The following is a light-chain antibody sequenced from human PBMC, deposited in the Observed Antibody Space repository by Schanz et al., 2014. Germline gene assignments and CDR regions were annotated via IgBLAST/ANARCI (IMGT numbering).Light chain of an antibody. CDR1: QSVSSSY. Sequence: EIVLTQSPGTLSLSPGERATLSCRASQSVSSSYLAWYQQKPGQAPRLLIYDASSRATGIPDTFSGSGSGTDFTLTISRLEPEDFAVYYCQQYVTSPFTFGQGTKLEIK. CDR3: QQYVTSPFT. CDR2: DAS. J-gene: IGKJ2*01. V-gene: IGKV3-20*01.